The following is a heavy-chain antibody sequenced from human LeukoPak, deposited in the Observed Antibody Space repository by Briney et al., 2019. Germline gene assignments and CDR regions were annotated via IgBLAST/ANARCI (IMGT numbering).Heavy chain of an antibody. J-gene: IGHJ4*02. Sequence: PSETLSLTCAVYGGSFSGYYWSWIRQPPGKGLEWIGEINHSGSTNYNPSLKSRVTISVDTSKNQFSLKLSSVTAADTAVYYCARRGYSSGWSFDYWGQGTLVTVSS. V-gene: IGHV4-34*01. CDR2: INHSGST. D-gene: IGHD6-19*01. CDR3: ARRGYSSGWSFDY. CDR1: GGSFSGYY.